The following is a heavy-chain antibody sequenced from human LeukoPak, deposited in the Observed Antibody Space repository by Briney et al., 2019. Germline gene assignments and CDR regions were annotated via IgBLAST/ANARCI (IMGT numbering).Heavy chain of an antibody. D-gene: IGHD2-2*02. V-gene: IGHV4-38-2*01. Sequence: SETLSLTCAVSGYSISSGYYWGWIRQPPGKGLEWIGSIYHSGRTYYNPSLKSRVTISVDTSKNQCSLKLSSVTAADTAVYYCAKHAPKEGWCSSTSCYTQAFDIWGQGTMVTVSS. CDR3: AKHAPKEGWCSSTSCYTQAFDI. J-gene: IGHJ3*02. CDR2: IYHSGRT. CDR1: GYSISSGYY.